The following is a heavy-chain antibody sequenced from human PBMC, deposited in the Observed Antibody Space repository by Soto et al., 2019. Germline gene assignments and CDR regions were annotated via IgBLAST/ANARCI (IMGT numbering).Heavy chain of an antibody. J-gene: IGHJ6*02. CDR2: ISGSGGST. D-gene: IGHD2-15*01. CDR1: GFTFSSYA. Sequence: GGSLSLSCAASGFTFSSYAMSWVRPAPGKGLEWVSAISGSGGSTYYADSVKGRFTISRDNSKNTLYLQMNSLRAEDTAVYYCAKTVVEGLWYYYYGMDVWGQGTTVTVSS. CDR3: AKTVVEGLWYYYYGMDV. V-gene: IGHV3-23*01.